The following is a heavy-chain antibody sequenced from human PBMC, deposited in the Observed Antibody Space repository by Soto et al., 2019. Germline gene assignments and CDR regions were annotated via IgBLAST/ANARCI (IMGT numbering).Heavy chain of an antibody. V-gene: IGHV1-3*01. CDR3: ATDRGIVVVPAAHNWFDP. CDR2: INAGNGNT. D-gene: IGHD2-2*01. CDR1: GYTFTSYA. J-gene: IGHJ5*02. Sequence: ASVKVSCKASGYTFTSYAMHWVRQAPGQRLEWMGWINAGNGNTKYSQKFQGRVTITRDTSASTAYMELSSLRSEDTAVYYCATDRGIVVVPAAHNWFDPWGQGTLVTVSS.